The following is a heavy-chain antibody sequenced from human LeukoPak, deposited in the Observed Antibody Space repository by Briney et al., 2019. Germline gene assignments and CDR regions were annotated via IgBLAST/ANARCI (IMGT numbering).Heavy chain of an antibody. CDR3: ASVYYDPPHYFDY. J-gene: IGHJ4*02. CDR1: GGSISSGGYY. V-gene: IGHV4-31*03. CDR2: IYYSGST. Sequence: SETLSLTCTVSGGSISSGGYYWSWIRQHPGKVLEWIGYIYYSGSTYYNPSLKSRVTISVDTSKNQFSLKLSSVTAADTAVCYCASVYYDPPHYFDYWGQGTLVTVSS. D-gene: IGHD3-3*01.